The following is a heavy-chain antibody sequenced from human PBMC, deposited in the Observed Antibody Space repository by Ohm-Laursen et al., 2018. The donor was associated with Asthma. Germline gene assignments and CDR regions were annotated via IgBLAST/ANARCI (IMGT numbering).Heavy chain of an antibody. Sequence: SLRLSCSASGFTVSNSYMTWVRQAPGKGLEWVADIKPDGTEKYYVDSVKGRFTISRDSGKNSLDLQMNSLRAEDTAVYYCARDGSRSGHYPRPHDYWGQGTLVTVSS. J-gene: IGHJ4*02. CDR1: GFTVSNSY. CDR2: IKPDGTEK. CDR3: ARDGSRSGHYPRPHDY. D-gene: IGHD3-22*01. V-gene: IGHV3-7*01.